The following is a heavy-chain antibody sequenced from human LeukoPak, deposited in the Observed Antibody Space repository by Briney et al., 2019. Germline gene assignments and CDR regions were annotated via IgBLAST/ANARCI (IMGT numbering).Heavy chain of an antibody. CDR2: IYPRDGST. Sequence: GAPVKVSCKASGYSFTSNYIHWVRQAPGQGLEWMGMIYPRDGSTSYAQRFQDRVTVTRDTSTSTVHMELSGLRSEDTAVYYCARDQEGFDYWGQGTLVTVSS. CDR1: GYSFTSNY. CDR3: ARDQEGFDY. V-gene: IGHV1-46*01. J-gene: IGHJ4*02.